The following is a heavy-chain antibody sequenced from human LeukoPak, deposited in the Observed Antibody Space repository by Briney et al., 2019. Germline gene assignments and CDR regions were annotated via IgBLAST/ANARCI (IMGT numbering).Heavy chain of an antibody. J-gene: IGHJ6*04. D-gene: IGHD4-11*01. Sequence: SETLSLTCTVSGGSISSYYWSWIRQPPGKGLEWIGYIYYSGSTNYNPSLKSRVTKSVDTSKNQFSLKLSSVTAADTGVYYCARETYRPSYGMDVWSEGTTVTVSS. V-gene: IGHV4-59*01. CDR2: IYYSGST. CDR3: ARETYRPSYGMDV. CDR1: GGSISSYY.